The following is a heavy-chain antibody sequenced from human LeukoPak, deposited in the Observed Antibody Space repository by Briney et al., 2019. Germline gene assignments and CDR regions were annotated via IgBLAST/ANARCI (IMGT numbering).Heavy chain of an antibody. Sequence: GGSLRLSCAASGFPFSGYWMHWVCQAPGKGLVWVSRIDDDGAGTTYADSVKGRFTISRDNAKNTLYLQMNSLRVEDTAVYYCARSASGYDAWGQGTLVTVSS. D-gene: IGHD5-12*01. CDR3: ARSASGYDA. V-gene: IGHV3-74*01. CDR2: IDDDGAGT. J-gene: IGHJ4*02. CDR1: GFPFSGYW.